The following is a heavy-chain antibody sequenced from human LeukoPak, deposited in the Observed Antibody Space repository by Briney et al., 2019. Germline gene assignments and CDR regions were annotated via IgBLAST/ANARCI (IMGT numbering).Heavy chain of an antibody. CDR3: ARYHSIKVTFDY. Sequence: PSETLSLTCSVSGGSISSSYWGWIRQPPGKGLEWIGYIYYSGSTNYNPSPKSRVTISLDSSKNQFSLKLSSVTAADTAVYYCARYHSIKVTFDYWGQGTLVTVSS. CDR2: IYYSGST. D-gene: IGHD5-24*01. V-gene: IGHV4-59*01. J-gene: IGHJ4*02. CDR1: GGSISSSY.